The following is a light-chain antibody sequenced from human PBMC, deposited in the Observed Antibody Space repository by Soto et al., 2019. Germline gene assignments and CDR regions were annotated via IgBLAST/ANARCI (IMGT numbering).Light chain of an antibody. CDR3: QQYNNWPPWT. CDR1: QSVSSN. V-gene: IGKV3-15*01. J-gene: IGKJ1*01. Sequence: EIVMTQSPATLSVSPGERATLSCRASQSVSSNLAWYQQKPGQAPRLLIYGASTMATGIPARFSGSGSGTEFTLTISTLQSEDFAVYYCQQYNNWPPWTCGQGTKVEI. CDR2: GAS.